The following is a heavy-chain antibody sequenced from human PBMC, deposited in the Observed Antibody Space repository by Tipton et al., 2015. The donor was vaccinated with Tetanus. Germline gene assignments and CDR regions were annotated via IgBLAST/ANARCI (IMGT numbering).Heavy chain of an antibody. CDR1: GGLITTGGYS. J-gene: IGHJ4*02. Sequence: TLSLTCTVSGGLITTGGYSWGWIRQLPGQGLEWLGYIYQTYSTYYNPPVTSRLTRSLQRSKNQISLKLISVTAADTAVYYCVRGRGLGAYSFGFEHWVQGALVTVPS. CDR2: IYQTYST. CDR3: VRGRGLGAYSFGFEH. D-gene: IGHD5-12*01. V-gene: IGHV4-30-2*01.